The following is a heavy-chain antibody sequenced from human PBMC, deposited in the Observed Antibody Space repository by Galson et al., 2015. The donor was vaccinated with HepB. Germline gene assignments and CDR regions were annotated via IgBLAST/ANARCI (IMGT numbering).Heavy chain of an antibody. J-gene: IGHJ2*01. CDR2: ISISSSTI. V-gene: IGHV3-48*04. CDR1: GFTFSTYS. CDR3: ARMQPLWYFDL. Sequence: SLRLSCAASGFTFSTYSMNWVRQAPGKGLEWVSYISISSSTIYYADSVKGRFTISRDNAKNSPYLQMNSLRAEDTAVYYCARMQPLWYFDLWGRGTLVTVSS. D-gene: IGHD6-13*01.